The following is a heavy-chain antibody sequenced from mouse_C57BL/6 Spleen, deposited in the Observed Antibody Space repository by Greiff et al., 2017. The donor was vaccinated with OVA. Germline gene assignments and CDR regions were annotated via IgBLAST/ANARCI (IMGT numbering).Heavy chain of an antibody. V-gene: IGHV5-6*02. CDR1: GFTFSSYG. CDR2: ISSGGSYT. CDR3: ARHNYGSGTWFAY. J-gene: IGHJ3*01. Sequence: DVKLQESGGDLVKPGGSLKLSCAASGFTFSSYGMSWVRQTPDKRLEWVATISSGGSYTYYPDSVKGRFTISRDNAKNTLYLQMSSLKSEDTAMYYCARHNYGSGTWFAYWGQGTLVTVSA. D-gene: IGHD1-1*01.